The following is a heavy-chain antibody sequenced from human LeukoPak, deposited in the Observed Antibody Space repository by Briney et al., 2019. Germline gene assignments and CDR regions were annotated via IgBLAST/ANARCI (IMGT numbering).Heavy chain of an antibody. J-gene: IGHJ3*02. CDR3: ARRETYYSDSGGYSIDGFDI. D-gene: IGHD3-22*01. CDR2: IGSSGSTI. CDR1: GFTFSDYY. Sequence: KTGGSLRLSCVASGFTFSDYYMSWIRQAPGKGLEWVSYIGSSGSTIYYADSVKGRFTISRDNAKNSLYLQMNSLRAEDTAVYYCARRETYYSDSGGYSIDGFDIWGQGTMVTVSS. V-gene: IGHV3-11*01.